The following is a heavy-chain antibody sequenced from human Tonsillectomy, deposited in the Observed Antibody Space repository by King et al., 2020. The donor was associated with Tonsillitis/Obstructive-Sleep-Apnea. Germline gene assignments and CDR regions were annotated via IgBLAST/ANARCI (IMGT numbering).Heavy chain of an antibody. V-gene: IGHV3-66*01. CDR3: AGPTTVTTDYYYYKDV. D-gene: IGHD4-17*01. CDR2: IYSGGST. CDR1: GFTVSSNY. J-gene: IGHJ6*03. Sequence: VHLVESGGGLVQPGGSLRLSCAASGFTVSSNYMSWVRQAPGKGLEWVSVIYSGGSTYYADSVKGRFTISRDNSKNTLYLQMNSLRAEDTAVYYCAGPTTVTTDYYYYKDVWGKGTTVTVSS.